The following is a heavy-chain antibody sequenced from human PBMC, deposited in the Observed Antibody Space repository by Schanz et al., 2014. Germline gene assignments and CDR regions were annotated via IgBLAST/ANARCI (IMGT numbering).Heavy chain of an antibody. D-gene: IGHD5-12*01. CDR1: GGTFSSYA. CDR3: ARGGGPEDVFDI. CDR2: ISAYTNNT. Sequence: QVQLVQSGAEVKKPGSPVKVSCKSSGGTFSSYAISWVRQAPGQGLEWMGWISAYTNNTNYAQKVQGRVTMTTDTSTGTAYMELRSLRSDDTAVYYCARGGGPEDVFDIWGQGTILTVSS. J-gene: IGHJ3*02. V-gene: IGHV1-18*01.